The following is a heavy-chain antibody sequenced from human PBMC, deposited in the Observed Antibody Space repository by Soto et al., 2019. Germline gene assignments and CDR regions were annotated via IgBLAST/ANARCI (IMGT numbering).Heavy chain of an antibody. CDR2: FNPNSGGT. D-gene: IGHD2-2*01. CDR3: ARAQYQLSDDWFDP. V-gene: IGHV1-2*04. J-gene: IGHJ5*02. CDR1: GYTFTGYY. Sequence: GASVKVSCKASGYTFTGYYMHWVRQAPGQGLEWLGWFNPNSGGTNYAQKFQGWVTMTRDTSISTAYMELSRLRSDDTAVYYCARAQYQLSDDWFDPWGQGTLVTVSS.